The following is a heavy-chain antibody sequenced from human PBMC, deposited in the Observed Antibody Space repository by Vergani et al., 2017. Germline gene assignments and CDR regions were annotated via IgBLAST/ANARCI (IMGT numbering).Heavy chain of an antibody. Sequence: QVQLVESGGGVVQPGRSLRLSCAASGFTFSSYGMHWVRQAPGKGLEWVAVISYDGSNKYYADSVKGRFTIPRDNSKNTLYLQMNSLRAEDTAVYYCATYCSNTSCYGDWFDPWGQGTLVTVSS. J-gene: IGHJ5*02. CDR3: ATYCSNTSCYGDWFDP. D-gene: IGHD2-2*01. CDR1: GFTFSSYG. CDR2: ISYDGSNK. V-gene: IGHV3-30*03.